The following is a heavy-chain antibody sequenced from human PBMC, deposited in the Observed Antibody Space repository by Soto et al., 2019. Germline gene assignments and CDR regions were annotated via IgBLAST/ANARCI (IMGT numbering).Heavy chain of an antibody. CDR1: GGSISNYY. V-gene: IGHV4-59*01. CDR2: IQSSGST. D-gene: IGHD2-21*01. J-gene: IGHJ5*02. CDR3: ARDRRLFNP. Sequence: QVQLQESGSGLVKPSETLSLTCTVSGGSISNYYWSWIRQLPGKGLEWIGYIQSSGSTNYNPSLKXRXTXXVETSKNHFSLDLRSVTAADTAVYYCARDRRLFNPWGQGTLVTVSS.